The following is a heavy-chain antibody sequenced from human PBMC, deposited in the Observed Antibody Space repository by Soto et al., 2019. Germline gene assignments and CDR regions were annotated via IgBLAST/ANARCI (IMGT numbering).Heavy chain of an antibody. CDR1: GYTFTSDG. CDR2: ISAYNGNT. D-gene: IGHD3-22*01. J-gene: IGHJ6*02. CDR3: ARDIRDSSGYYQTYYYYGMDV. V-gene: IGHV1-18*04. Sequence: XSVKVSWKASGYTFTSDGISWVRQAPGQGLEWMGWISAYNGNTNYAQKLQGRVTMTTDTSTSTAYMELRSLRSDDTAVYYCARDIRDSSGYYQTYYYYGMDVWGQGTTVTVSS.